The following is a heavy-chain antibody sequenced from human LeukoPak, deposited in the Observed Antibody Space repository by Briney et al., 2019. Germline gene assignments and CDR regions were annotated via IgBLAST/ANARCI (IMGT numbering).Heavy chain of an antibody. V-gene: IGHV3-23*01. CDR3: AKDFESGHYFDY. J-gene: IGHJ4*02. CDR2: ISGSGGST. D-gene: IGHD3-10*01. Sequence: GGSLRLSCAASGFTFNTYAMSWVRQAPGKGLEWVSGISGSGGSTYYADSVKGRFIISRDNSKNTLYLQMTSLRAEDTAVYYCAKDFESGHYFDYWGQGTLVTVSS. CDR1: GFTFNTYA.